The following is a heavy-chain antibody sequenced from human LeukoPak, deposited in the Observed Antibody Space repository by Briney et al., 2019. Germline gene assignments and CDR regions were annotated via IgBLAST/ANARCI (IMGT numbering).Heavy chain of an antibody. V-gene: IGHV1-69*04. D-gene: IGHD6-13*01. CDR1: GYTFTSYA. Sequence: GASVKVSCKASGYTFTSYAISWVRQAPGQGLEWMGMIFPNLGIANYAQKFQGRVTITADKSTCTAYMELSSLRSEDTAVYYCARDPGNIATAGRPYAFDIWGQGTMVTVSS. J-gene: IGHJ3*02. CDR2: IFPNLGIA. CDR3: ARDPGNIATAGRPYAFDI.